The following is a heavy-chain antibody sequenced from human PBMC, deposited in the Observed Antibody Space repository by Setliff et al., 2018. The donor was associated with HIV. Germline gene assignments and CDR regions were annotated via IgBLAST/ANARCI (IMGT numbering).Heavy chain of an antibody. J-gene: IGHJ4*02. CDR2: INPNSGGT. CDR1: GYTFTNYY. Sequence: GASVKVSCKASGYTFTNYYMHWVRQAPGQGLEWMGWINPNSGGTNYAQKFQGRVTMTRDTSITTAYMELSRLGSDDTAVYYCAKNYFDTSGWSAVDYWGQGTLVTVSS. CDR3: AKNYFDTSGWSAVDY. D-gene: IGHD3-22*01. V-gene: IGHV1-2*02.